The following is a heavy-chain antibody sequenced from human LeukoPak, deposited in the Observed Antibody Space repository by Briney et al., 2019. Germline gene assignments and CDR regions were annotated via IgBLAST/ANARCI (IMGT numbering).Heavy chain of an antibody. CDR2: ISGSGGST. CDR1: GFTFSSYA. D-gene: IGHD3-10*01. Sequence: GGSLRLSCAASGFTFSSYAMSWVRQAPGEGLEWVSAISGSGGSTYYADSVKGRFTISRDNSKNTLYLQMNSLRAEDTAVYYCAKELVYYGSGSPVYWGQGTLVTVSS. V-gene: IGHV3-23*01. CDR3: AKELVYYGSGSPVY. J-gene: IGHJ4*02.